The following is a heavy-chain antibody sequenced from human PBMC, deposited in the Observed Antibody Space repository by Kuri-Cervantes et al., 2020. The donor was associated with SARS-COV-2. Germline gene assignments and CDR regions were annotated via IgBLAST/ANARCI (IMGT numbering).Heavy chain of an antibody. CDR3: STNSVSDSYYSWDMDV. CDR1: GGSITSYY. Sequence: SETLSLTCTVSGGSITSYYWSWIRQPPGKGLEWVGFIYYTGSTNYNPSLSGRLTISVDTSKNQVSLKLTSVTAADAAVYYCSTNSVSDSYYSWDMDVWGKGTTVTVSS. J-gene: IGHJ6*03. V-gene: IGHV4-59*01. D-gene: IGHD3-10*01. CDR2: IYYTGST.